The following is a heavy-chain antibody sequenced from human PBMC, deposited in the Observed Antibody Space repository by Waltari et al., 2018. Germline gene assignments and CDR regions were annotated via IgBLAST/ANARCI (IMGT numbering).Heavy chain of an antibody. V-gene: IGHV4-34*01. CDR1: GGSFSGYY. D-gene: IGHD4-17*01. CDR2: INHSGST. J-gene: IGHJ6*03. Sequence: QVQLQQWGAGLLKPSETLSLTCAVYGGSFSGYYWSWLRQPPGKGLEWIGEINHSGSTNYNPSLKSRVTISVDTSKNQFSLKLSSVTAADTAVYYCAREAVTINYYYYYMDVWGKGTTVTISS. CDR3: AREAVTINYYYYYMDV.